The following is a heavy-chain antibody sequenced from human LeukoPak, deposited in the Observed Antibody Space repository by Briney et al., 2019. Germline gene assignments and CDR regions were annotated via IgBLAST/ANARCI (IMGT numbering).Heavy chain of an antibody. D-gene: IGHD6-13*01. J-gene: IGHJ5*02. Sequence: ASVKVSCKASGYTFTGYYMHWVRQAPGQGLEWMGWINPNSGGTNYAQTFQGRVTMTRDTSISTAYMELSRLRSDDTAVYYCARDKGIAGSNWFDPWGQGTLVTVSS. CDR1: GYTFTGYY. CDR3: ARDKGIAGSNWFDP. V-gene: IGHV1-2*02. CDR2: INPNSGGT.